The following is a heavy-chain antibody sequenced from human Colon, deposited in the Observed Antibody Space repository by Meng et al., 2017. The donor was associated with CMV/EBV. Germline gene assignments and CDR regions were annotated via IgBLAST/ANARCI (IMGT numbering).Heavy chain of an antibody. V-gene: IGHV3-21*01. J-gene: IGHJ4*02. Sequence: GEALKISCAASGFTFNTYAMAWVRQAPGKGLHWISAITGHSNYADYVDSVKGRFIIYRDSAQNSVYLQMSGLRVEETAVYYCVRDGQWSSTSCAPTYDNWGQGVLVTVSS. CDR1: GFTFNTYA. CDR3: VRDGQWSSTSCAPTYDN. D-gene: IGHD2-2*01. CDR2: ITGHSNYA.